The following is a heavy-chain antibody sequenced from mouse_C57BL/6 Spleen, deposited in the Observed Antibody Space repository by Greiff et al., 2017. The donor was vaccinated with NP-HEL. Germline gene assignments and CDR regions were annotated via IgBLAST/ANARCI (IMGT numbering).Heavy chain of an antibody. D-gene: IGHD3-1*01. J-gene: IGHJ3*01. Sequence: EVKLMESGPGLVKPSQSLSLSCSVTGYSITSGYYWKGIRQAPGNKVEWMGYISYDGSNNYNPSLKNRISITRDTSKNQFFLKLNSVTTEDTATYYCERDRGFDYWGQGTLVTVSA. CDR2: ISYDGSN. V-gene: IGHV3-6*01. CDR3: ERDRGFDY. CDR1: GYSITSGYY.